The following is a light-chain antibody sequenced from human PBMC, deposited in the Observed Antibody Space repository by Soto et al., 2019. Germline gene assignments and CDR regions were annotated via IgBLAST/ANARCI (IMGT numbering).Light chain of an antibody. V-gene: IGLV2-14*03. CDR3: CSYTSSSPPWV. CDR1: SSDVGGYNY. Sequence: QSALTQPASVSGSPGQSITISCTGTSSDVGGYNYVSWDQQHPGKAPKLMIYDVSDRPSGVSNRLSASKSGNTASLTISGLQAEDEADYYCCSYTSSSPPWVFGTGTKLTVL. CDR2: DVS. J-gene: IGLJ1*01.